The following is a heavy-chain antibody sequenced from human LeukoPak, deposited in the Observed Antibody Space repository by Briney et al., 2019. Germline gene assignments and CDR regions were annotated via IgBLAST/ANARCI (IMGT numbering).Heavy chain of an antibody. CDR1: GFTFSSYE. D-gene: IGHD5-24*01. CDR2: ISSSGSTI. Sequence: GGSLRLSCAASGFTFSSYEMNWVRQAPGKGLEWVSYISSSGSTIYYADSVKGRFTISRDNAKNSLYLQMNSLRAEDTAVYYCATQRDGYNAPFDYWGQGTLVTVSS. V-gene: IGHV3-48*03. J-gene: IGHJ4*02. CDR3: ATQRDGYNAPFDY.